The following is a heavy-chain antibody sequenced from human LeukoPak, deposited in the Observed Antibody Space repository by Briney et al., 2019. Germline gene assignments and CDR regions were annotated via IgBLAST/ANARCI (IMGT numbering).Heavy chain of an antibody. D-gene: IGHD3-10*01. CDR2: INPNSGGT. CDR1: GYTFTGYY. Sequence: ASVKVSCKASGYTFTGYYMHWVRQAPGQGLEWMGWINPNSGGTNYAQKFQGWVTMTRDTSIGTAYMELSRLRSGDTAVYYCARVRSSGIWFDYWGQGTLVTVSS. J-gene: IGHJ4*02. V-gene: IGHV1-2*04. CDR3: ARVRSSGIWFDY.